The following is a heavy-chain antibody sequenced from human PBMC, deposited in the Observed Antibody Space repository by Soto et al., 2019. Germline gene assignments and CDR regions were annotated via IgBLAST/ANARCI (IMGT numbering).Heavy chain of an antibody. V-gene: IGHV3-21*01. CDR2: ISSGSSNI. J-gene: IGHJ4*02. CDR1: GFAFRSYN. Sequence: GGSLRLSCAASGFAFRSYNMNWVRQAPGKGLEWVASISSGSSNIYYADSVKGRFTISRDNAKNSLFLQMDSLRDEDSAVYYCASATVVAATFDFWGQGTLVTVSS. CDR3: ASATVVAATFDF. D-gene: IGHD2-15*01.